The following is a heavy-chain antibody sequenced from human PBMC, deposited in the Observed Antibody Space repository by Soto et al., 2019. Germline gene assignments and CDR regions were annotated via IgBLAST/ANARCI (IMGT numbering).Heavy chain of an antibody. V-gene: IGHV1-2*04. CDR3: AVSADSSGYSFDY. CDR2: INPNSGGT. CDR1: GYTFTSYG. Sequence: ASVKVSCKASGYTFTSYGISWVRQAPGQGLEWMGWINPNSGGTNYAQKFQGWVTMTRDTSISTAYMELSRLRSDDTAVYYCAVSADSSGYSFDYWGQGTLVTVSS. D-gene: IGHD3-22*01. J-gene: IGHJ4*02.